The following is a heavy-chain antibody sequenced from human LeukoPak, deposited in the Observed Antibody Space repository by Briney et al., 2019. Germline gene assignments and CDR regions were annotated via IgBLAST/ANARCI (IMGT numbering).Heavy chain of an antibody. CDR3: AKDRVFITLPLGGSFDI. J-gene: IGHJ3*02. CDR2: ISSSGSTI. CDR1: GFTFSDYY. Sequence: PGGSLRLSCAASGFTFSDYYMSWIRQAPGKGLEWVSYISSSGSTIYYADSVKGRFTISRDNAKNSLYLQMNSLRAEDAAVYYCAKDRVFITLPLGGSFDIWGQGTMVTVSS. D-gene: IGHD3-22*01. V-gene: IGHV3-11*01.